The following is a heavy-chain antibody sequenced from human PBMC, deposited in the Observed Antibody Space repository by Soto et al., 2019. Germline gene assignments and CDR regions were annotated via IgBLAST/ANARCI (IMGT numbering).Heavy chain of an antibody. CDR2: VSGSGGTT. J-gene: IGHJ6*02. CDR1: GFTFSSYA. V-gene: IGHV3-23*01. D-gene: IGHD6-13*01. Sequence: GGSLRLSCEASGFTFSSYAMSWVRQAPGKGLEWVSAVSGSGGTTYYANSVRGRFTISRDNSKNTQFLQMNSLTAEDTVVYYCAKSIAAAGYYYYYGMDVWGQGTTVTVSS. CDR3: AKSIAAAGYYYYYGMDV.